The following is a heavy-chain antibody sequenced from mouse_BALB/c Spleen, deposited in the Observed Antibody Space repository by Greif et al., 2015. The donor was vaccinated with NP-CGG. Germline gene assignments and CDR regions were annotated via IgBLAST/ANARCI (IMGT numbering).Heavy chain of an antibody. CDR1: SYTFTSYW. Sequence: VQLQQSGAELVRPGASVKLSCKASSYTFTSYWINWVKQRPGQGLEWIGNIYPSDSYTNYNQKFKDKATLTVDKTSSAAYMKISGPTSEGSAVYYGTRAGYVKCSVDVWGAGTSVSISS. D-gene: IGHD2-2*01. CDR3: TRAGYVKCSVDV. CDR2: IYPSDSYT. V-gene: IGHV1-69*02. J-gene: IGHJ1*01.